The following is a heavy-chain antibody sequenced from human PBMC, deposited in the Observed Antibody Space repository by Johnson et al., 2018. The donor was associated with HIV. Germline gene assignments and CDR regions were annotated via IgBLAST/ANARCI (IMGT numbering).Heavy chain of an antibody. D-gene: IGHD1-26*01. V-gene: IGHV3-73*01. CDR3: TSWGAGADAFDI. CDR2: IRSKANSYAT. Sequence: VQLVESGGGVVQPGGSLRLSCAASGFTVSSNYMSWVRQAPGKGLEWVGRIRSKANSYATAYAASVKGRFTISRDDSKNTAYLQMNSLKTEDTAVYYCTSWGAGADAFDIWGQGTMVTVSS. CDR1: GFTVSSNY. J-gene: IGHJ3*02.